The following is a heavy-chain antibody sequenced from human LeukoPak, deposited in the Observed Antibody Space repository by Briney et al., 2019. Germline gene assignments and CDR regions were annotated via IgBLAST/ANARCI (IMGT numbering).Heavy chain of an antibody. Sequence: GGSLRLSCAASGFTFSNYWMTWVRQAPGKGLEWVANINRDGSERYYVDSVKGRFTISRNDAKSSLYLQMNSLRAEDTAVYYCARRNAMDVWGQGTTVIVFS. V-gene: IGHV3-7*03. CDR3: ARRNAMDV. CDR2: INRDGSER. CDR1: GFTFSNYW. J-gene: IGHJ6*02.